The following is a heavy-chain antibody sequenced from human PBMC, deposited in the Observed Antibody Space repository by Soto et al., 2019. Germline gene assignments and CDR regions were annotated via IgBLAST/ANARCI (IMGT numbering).Heavy chain of an antibody. CDR1: GFTFSTYG. D-gene: IGHD5-18*01. J-gene: IGHJ4*02. V-gene: IGHV3-33*01. CDR2: IWYDGSNK. CDR3: ARSPAGYSYGYGADY. Sequence: GGSLRLSCAASGFTFSTYGMHWVRQAPGKGLEWVAVIWYDGSNKYYADSVKGRFTISRDNSNNTLYLQMNSLRAEDTAVYYCARSPAGYSYGYGADYWGQGTLVTVSS.